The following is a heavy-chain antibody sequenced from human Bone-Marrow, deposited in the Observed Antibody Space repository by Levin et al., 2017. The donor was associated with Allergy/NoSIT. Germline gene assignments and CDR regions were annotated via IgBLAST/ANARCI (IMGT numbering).Heavy chain of an antibody. V-gene: IGHV4-34*01. CDR2: INHSGST. CDR3: ARGRGYYYYYGMDV. J-gene: IGHJ6*02. CDR1: GGSFSGYY. D-gene: IGHD3-10*01. Sequence: SETLSLTCAVYGGSFSGYYWSWIRQPPGKGLEWIGEINHSGSTNYNPSLKSRVTISVDTSKNQFSLKLSSVTAADTAVYYCARGRGYYYYYGMDVWGQGTTVTVSS.